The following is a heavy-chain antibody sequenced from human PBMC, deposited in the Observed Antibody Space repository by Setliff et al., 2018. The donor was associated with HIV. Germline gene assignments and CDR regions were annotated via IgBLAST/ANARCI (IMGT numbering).Heavy chain of an antibody. D-gene: IGHD2-8*02. CDR1: GFAFSTYA. V-gene: IGHV3-23*01. CDR3: AKTAYYFNTGGPKGWFDP. J-gene: IGHJ5*02. Sequence: PGGSLRLSCAASGFAFSTYAMHWVRQAPGKGLEWVAGMSGSDNTTFYADSVKGRLTVSIDNSKKTLYMVMDSLRAEDTAVYYCAKTAYYFNTGGPKGWFDPWGQGALVTVSS. CDR2: MSGSDNTT.